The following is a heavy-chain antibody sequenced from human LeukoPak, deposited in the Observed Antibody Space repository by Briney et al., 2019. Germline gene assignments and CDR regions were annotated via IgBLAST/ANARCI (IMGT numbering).Heavy chain of an antibody. CDR2: INPNSGGT. Sequence: ASVKVSCKASGGTFSSYAISWVRQAPGQGLEWMGWINPNSGGTNYAQNFQGRVTMTSDTSIATSYMELSRLTSDDTAQYYCAREGHCSGGSCLDFWGQGTLVTVSS. D-gene: IGHD2-15*01. J-gene: IGHJ4*02. CDR3: AREGHCSGGSCLDF. CDR1: GGTFSSYA. V-gene: IGHV1-2*02.